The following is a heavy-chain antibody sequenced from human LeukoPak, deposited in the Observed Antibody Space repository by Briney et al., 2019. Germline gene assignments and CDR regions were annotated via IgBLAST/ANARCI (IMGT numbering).Heavy chain of an antibody. V-gene: IGHV4-38-2*02. J-gene: IGHJ5*02. CDR1: GYSISSGYY. Sequence: PSETLSLTCTISGYSISSGYYWGWIRQPPGKGLEWIGSIYHSGSTNYNPSLKSRVTISVDTSKNQFSLKLSSVTAADTAVYYCARGVSSSWYGSWFDPWGQGTLVTASS. D-gene: IGHD6-13*01. CDR2: IYHSGST. CDR3: ARGVSSSWYGSWFDP.